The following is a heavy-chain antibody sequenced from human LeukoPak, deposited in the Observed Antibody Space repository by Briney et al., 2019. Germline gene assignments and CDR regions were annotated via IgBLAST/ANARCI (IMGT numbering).Heavy chain of an antibody. CDR1: GYTFTGYY. D-gene: IGHD2-2*01. V-gene: IGHV1-2*02. Sequence: ASVKVSCKASGYTFTGYYMHWLRQAPGQGLEWMGWIDPNSGGTNYAQKFHGRVTMTRHTSISTAYMELSRLRSDDTAVYYWARDRGYCSSTSCYDWFDPWGQGTLVTVSS. J-gene: IGHJ5*02. CDR2: IDPNSGGT. CDR3: ARDRGYCSSTSCYDWFDP.